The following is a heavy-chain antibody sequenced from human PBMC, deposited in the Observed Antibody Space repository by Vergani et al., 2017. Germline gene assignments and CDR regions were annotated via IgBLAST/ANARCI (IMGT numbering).Heavy chain of an antibody. CDR3: ARAQREQYNWFDP. CDR1: GGSISSYY. J-gene: IGHJ5*02. CDR2: IYYSGST. D-gene: IGHD1/OR15-1a*01. Sequence: QVQLQESGPGLVKPSETLSLTCTVSGGSISSYYWSWIRQPPGKGLEWIGYIYYSGSTNYNLSLKSRVTIAVDTSKNQFSLKLSSVTAADTAVYYCARAQREQYNWFDPWGQGTLVTVSS. V-gene: IGHV4-59*01.